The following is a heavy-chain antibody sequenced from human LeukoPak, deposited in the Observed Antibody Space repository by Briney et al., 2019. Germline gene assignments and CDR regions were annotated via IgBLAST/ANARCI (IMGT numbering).Heavy chain of an antibody. D-gene: IGHD3-3*01. CDR3: ARDLSVVFGVVMAWFDP. J-gene: IGHJ5*02. V-gene: IGHV1-2*02. CDR1: GYTLTGYY. Sequence: ASVKVSCKASGYTLTGYYMHWVRQAPGQGLEWMGWINPNSGGTNYAQKFQGRVTMTRDTSISTAYMELSRLRSDDTAVYYCARDLSVVFGVVMAWFDPWGQGTLVTVSS. CDR2: INPNSGGT.